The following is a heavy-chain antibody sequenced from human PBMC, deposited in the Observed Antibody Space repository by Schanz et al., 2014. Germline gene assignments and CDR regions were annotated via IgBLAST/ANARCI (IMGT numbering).Heavy chain of an antibody. CDR2: IMPLRGIG. CDR3: TRLRRADPNGFDV. CDR1: GYTFTSYS. D-gene: IGHD6-19*01. V-gene: IGHV1-69*04. Sequence: QVQLVQSGAEVKKPGASVKVSCKASGYTFTSYSMHWVRQAPGQGLEWMGRIMPLRGIGNNAWKFQDRLTITADKSMNITYMELSSLGTEDTAVYYCTRLRRADPNGFDVWGQGTTVTVSS. J-gene: IGHJ6*02.